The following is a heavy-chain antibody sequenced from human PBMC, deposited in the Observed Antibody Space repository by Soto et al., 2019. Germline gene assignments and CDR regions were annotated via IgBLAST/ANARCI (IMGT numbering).Heavy chain of an antibody. CDR3: ARMGSVTTFSWSDYYYGMDV. J-gene: IGHJ6*02. D-gene: IGHD3-16*01. CDR2: ISSRTNYM. Sequence: EVQLVESGGGPVKPGGSLRLSCAASGFTFSSYSMNWVRQAPGKGLEWVSSISSRTNYMYYADSVKGRFTISRDDAKNSLDLQMNSLRAEDPAVYYCARMGSVTTFSWSDYYYGMDVWGQGTTVTVSS. V-gene: IGHV3-21*01. CDR1: GFTFSSYS.